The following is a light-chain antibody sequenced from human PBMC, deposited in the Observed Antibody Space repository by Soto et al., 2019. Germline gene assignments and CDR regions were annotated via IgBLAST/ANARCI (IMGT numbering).Light chain of an antibody. V-gene: IGKV3-20*01. CDR2: DTS. CDR1: QSVRDRY. CDR3: QQYGSSPGT. J-gene: IGKJ1*01. Sequence: LTHSPVTLPVSTVESATVSCTAIQSVRDRYLAWYQQKPGQAPSLLIYDTSTRATGVPDRFSGSGSGTDFALTISRVEPEDFAIYFCQQYGSSPGTFGQGTKVDIK.